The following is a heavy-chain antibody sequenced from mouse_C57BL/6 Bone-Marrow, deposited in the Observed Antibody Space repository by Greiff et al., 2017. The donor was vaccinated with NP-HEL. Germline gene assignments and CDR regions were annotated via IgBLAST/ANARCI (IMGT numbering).Heavy chain of an antibody. J-gene: IGHJ4*01. D-gene: IGHD1-1*01. CDR3: ARTGRFYYAMDY. CDR1: GFTFSDYG. CDR2: ISNLAYSI. V-gene: IGHV5-15*01. Sequence: EVKLMESGGGLVQPGGSLKLSCAASGFTFSDYGMAWVRQAPRKGPEWVAFISNLAYSIYYADTVTGRFTISRENAKNTQYLEMSSLRSEDTAMYYCARTGRFYYAMDYWGQGTSVTVSS.